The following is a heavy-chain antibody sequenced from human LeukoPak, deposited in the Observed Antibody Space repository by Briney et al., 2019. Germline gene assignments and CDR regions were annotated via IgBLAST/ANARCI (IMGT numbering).Heavy chain of an antibody. CDR2: MKQDGSEK. V-gene: IGHV3-7*05. CDR1: GFTFSSYW. J-gene: IGHJ6*02. CDR3: ARVRPDTIFGVVRYYYYYGMDV. D-gene: IGHD3-3*01. Sequence: GGSLRLSCAASGFTFSSYWMSWVRQAPGKGLEWVANMKQDGSEKYYVDSVKGRFTISRDNAKNSLYLQMNRLREEDTAVYYCARVRPDTIFGVVRYYYYYGMDVWGQGATVTVSS.